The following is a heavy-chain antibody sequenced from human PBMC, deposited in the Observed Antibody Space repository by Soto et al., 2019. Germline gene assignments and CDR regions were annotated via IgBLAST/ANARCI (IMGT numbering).Heavy chain of an antibody. D-gene: IGHD2-8*01. CDR3: ARDRYSTLMVPSDY. CDR1: GYTFTSYG. CDR2: ISAYNGNT. Sequence: ASVKVSCKASGYTFTSYGISWVRQAPGQGLEWMGWISAYNGNTNYAQKLQGRVTMTTDTSTSTAYMELRSLRSDDTAVYYCARDRYSTLMVPSDYWGQGTLVTVSS. V-gene: IGHV1-18*01. J-gene: IGHJ4*02.